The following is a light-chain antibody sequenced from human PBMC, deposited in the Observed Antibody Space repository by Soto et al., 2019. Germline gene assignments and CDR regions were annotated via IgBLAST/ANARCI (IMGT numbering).Light chain of an antibody. J-gene: IGLJ1*01. CDR2: DVS. V-gene: IGLV2-14*01. CDR1: NRDVGGYNY. Sequence: SAPTQPAPPFGAPGQSNTNSPTGNNRDVGGYNYVSWYQQHPGKAPKLMIYDVSNRPSGVSNRFSGSKSGNTASLTISGLQAEDEADYYCSSYTSSSTQVFGTGTKVTVL. CDR3: SSYTSSSTQV.